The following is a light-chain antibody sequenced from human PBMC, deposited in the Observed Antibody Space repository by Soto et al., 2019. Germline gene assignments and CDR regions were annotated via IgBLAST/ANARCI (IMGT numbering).Light chain of an antibody. Sequence: DIQMTQSPSSLSASVGDRVTITCRASQSISSYLNWYQQKPGKAPKLLIYAASSLQSGVPSRFSGSGSETDFTLTISSLQPEDFATYYCQQSYSTLYTFGQGTKLESK. J-gene: IGKJ2*01. V-gene: IGKV1-39*01. CDR1: QSISSY. CDR2: AAS. CDR3: QQSYSTLYT.